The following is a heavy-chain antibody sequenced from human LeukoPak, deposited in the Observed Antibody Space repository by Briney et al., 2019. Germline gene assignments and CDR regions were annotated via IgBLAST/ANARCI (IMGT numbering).Heavy chain of an antibody. Sequence: GGALRLSCAASGFTFSNAWMSWVRQAPGKGLEWVGRIKSKTDGGTTDYAAPVKGRFTISKDDSKNTLYLQMNSLKTEDTAVYYCTTVPYYYDNSGYYHGVFDYWGQGTLVTVSS. D-gene: IGHD3-22*01. V-gene: IGHV3-15*01. CDR2: IKSKTDGGTT. CDR3: TTVPYYYDNSGYYHGVFDY. CDR1: GFTFSNAW. J-gene: IGHJ4*02.